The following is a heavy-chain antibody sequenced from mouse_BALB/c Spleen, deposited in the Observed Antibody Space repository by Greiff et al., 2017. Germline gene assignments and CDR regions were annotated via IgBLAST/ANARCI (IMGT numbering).Heavy chain of an antibody. J-gene: IGHJ4*01. CDR1: GFTFSSYA. V-gene: IGHV5-6-5*01. CDR3: AREDGMDY. CDR2: ISSGGST. Sequence: EVMLVESGGGLVKPGGSLKLSCAASGFTFSSYAMSWVRQTPEKRLEWVASISSGGSTYYPDSVKGRFTISRDNARNILYLQMSSLRSEDTAMYYCAREDGMDYWGQGTSVTVSS.